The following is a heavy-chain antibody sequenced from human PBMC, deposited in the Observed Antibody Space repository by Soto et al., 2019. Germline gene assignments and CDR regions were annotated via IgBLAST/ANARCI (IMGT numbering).Heavy chain of an antibody. CDR1: GFSLSNARMG. J-gene: IGHJ6*02. Sequence: SGPTLVNPTETLTLTCTVSGFSLSNARMGVSWIRQAPGKALEWLAHIFSNDEKSYSTSLKSRLTISKNTSKSQVVLTMTNMDPVGTATYYCARIIRYSSSWYISYYYYSGMDFWGQGTTVTVSS. CDR2: IFSNDEK. V-gene: IGHV2-26*01. CDR3: ARIIRYSSSWYISYYYYSGMDF. D-gene: IGHD6-13*01.